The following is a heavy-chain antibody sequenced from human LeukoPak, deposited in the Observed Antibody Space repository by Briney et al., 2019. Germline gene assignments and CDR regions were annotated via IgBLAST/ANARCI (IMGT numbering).Heavy chain of an antibody. V-gene: IGHV3-7*04. CDR2: INQDGSEK. CDR1: GFTFSSYW. D-gene: IGHD6-19*01. CDR3: ARGRNSAWYGFY. Sequence: GGSLRLSCAASGFTFSSYWMSWVRQAPGKGLEWVANINQDGSEKHYVDSVKGRFTISRDSAKNSLYLKMNSLRSEDTAVYYCARGRNSAWYGFYWGQGTLVTVSS. J-gene: IGHJ4*02.